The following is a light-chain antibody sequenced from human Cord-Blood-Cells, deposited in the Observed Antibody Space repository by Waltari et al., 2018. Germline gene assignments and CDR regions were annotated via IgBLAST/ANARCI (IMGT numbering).Light chain of an antibody. J-gene: IGLJ2*01. Sequence: QSALTQPASASGSPGQSITISCPGTSSDVGGSNYVSWYQQHPGKAPKLMIYYVSNRPSGVSNRFSGSKSGNTASLTISGLQAEDEADYYCSAYTSSSTLKVFGGGTKLTVL. CDR3: SAYTSSSTLKV. V-gene: IGLV2-14*01. CDR1: SSDVGGSNY. CDR2: YVS.